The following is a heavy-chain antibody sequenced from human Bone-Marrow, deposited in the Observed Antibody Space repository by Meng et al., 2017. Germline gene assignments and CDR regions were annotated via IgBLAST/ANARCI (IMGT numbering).Heavy chain of an antibody. Sequence: QGQLVQAGAEVKKPGASVKVACKASGGTFSSYAISGVRQAPGQGLEWMGGIIPIFGTANYAQKFQGRVTITADESTSTAYMELSSLRSEDTAVYYCARDRYYYDSSGYRFDYWGQGTLVTVSS. J-gene: IGHJ4*02. CDR1: GGTFSSYA. D-gene: IGHD3-22*01. CDR2: IIPIFGTA. CDR3: ARDRYYYDSSGYRFDY. V-gene: IGHV1-69*01.